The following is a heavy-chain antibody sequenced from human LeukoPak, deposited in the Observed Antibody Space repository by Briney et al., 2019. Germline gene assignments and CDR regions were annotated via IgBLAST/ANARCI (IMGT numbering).Heavy chain of an antibody. D-gene: IGHD5-18*01. J-gene: IGHJ4*02. V-gene: IGHV3-23*01. CDR3: AKDLKDVDTAMVDY. CDR1: GFTFSSYA. CDR2: TSGSGGST. Sequence: GGSLRLSCAASGFTFSSYAMSWVRQAPGKGLEWVSATSGSGGSTYYADSVKGRFTISRDNSKNTLYLQMNSLRAEDTAVYYCAKDLKDVDTAMVDYWGQGTLVTVSS.